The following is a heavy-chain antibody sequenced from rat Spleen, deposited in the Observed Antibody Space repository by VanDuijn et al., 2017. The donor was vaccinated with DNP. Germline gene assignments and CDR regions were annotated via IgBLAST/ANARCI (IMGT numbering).Heavy chain of an antibody. CDR2: ISYSGST. CDR3: ARWPGYNPPYAMDA. Sequence: EVQLQESGPGLVKPSQSLSLTCSVTGYSITSHYWGWVRQFPGNKMEYIGHISYSGSTSYNPSLKSRISITSETSKNQFFLQLNSVTTEDTATYYCARWPGYNPPYAMDAWGQGTSVTVSS. V-gene: IGHV3-1*01. J-gene: IGHJ4*01. D-gene: IGHD1-4*01. CDR1: GYSITSHY.